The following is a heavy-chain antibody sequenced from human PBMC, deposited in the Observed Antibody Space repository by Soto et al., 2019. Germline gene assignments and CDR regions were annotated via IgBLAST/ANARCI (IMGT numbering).Heavy chain of an antibody. J-gene: IGHJ6*03. CDR2: IYDSGST. D-gene: IGHD3-16*01. V-gene: IGHV4-4*09. CDR1: GGSISGHY. Sequence: QVQLQESGPGLVKPSETLSLSCNVSGGSISGHYWSWVRQTPGKGLEWIGYIYDSGSTNYNPSLKSRVTISVVTSKNHFSLRLTSVTAADTAVYYCARGPYYDLIWNYYYMDVWGKGTTVTVSS. CDR3: ARGPYYDLIWNYYYMDV.